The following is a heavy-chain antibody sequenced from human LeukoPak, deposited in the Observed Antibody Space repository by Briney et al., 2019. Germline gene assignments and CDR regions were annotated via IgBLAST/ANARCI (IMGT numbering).Heavy chain of an antibody. CDR2: ISAYNGNT. Sequence: GASVKVSCKASGYTFTSYYMHWVRQAPGQGLEWMGWISAYNGNTNYAQKLQGRVTMTTDTSTSTAYMELRSLRSDDTAVYYCARVGPLIVVVPAAILALFDYWGQGTLVTVSS. J-gene: IGHJ4*02. V-gene: IGHV1-18*04. D-gene: IGHD2-2*01. CDR3: ARVGPLIVVVPAAILALFDY. CDR1: GYTFTSYY.